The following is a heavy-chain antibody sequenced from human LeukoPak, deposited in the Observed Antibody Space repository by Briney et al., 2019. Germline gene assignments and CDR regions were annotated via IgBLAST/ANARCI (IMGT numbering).Heavy chain of an antibody. J-gene: IGHJ4*02. CDR1: GSTFSSSA. V-gene: IGHV3-23*01. D-gene: IGHD2-2*01. CDR2: ISGSGGST. Sequence: PGGSLRPTCAASGSTFSSSAMSWVRQAPGKGLEGGSAISGSGGSTYYAASAEGRFTISRHNSKTTRYLEVNSLRAQPTTVYFCAKGDSTSCCRGEVYWGQGTLVSVSS. CDR3: AKGDSTSCCRGEVY.